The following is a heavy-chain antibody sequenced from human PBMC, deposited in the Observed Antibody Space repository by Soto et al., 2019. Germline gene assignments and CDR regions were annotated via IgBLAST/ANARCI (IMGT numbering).Heavy chain of an antibody. D-gene: IGHD3-3*01. CDR2: ISTYSGDT. Sequence: ASVKVSCKASGYTFFTYDISWVRQAPGQGLEWMGWISTYSGDTKYAQKFQGRVTMTTDTSTTTAYLELRSLRSDDTAVYYCTRYDFWSGPFDYWGQGTLVTVSS. V-gene: IGHV1-18*01. CDR3: TRYDFWSGPFDY. CDR1: GYTFFTYD. J-gene: IGHJ4*02.